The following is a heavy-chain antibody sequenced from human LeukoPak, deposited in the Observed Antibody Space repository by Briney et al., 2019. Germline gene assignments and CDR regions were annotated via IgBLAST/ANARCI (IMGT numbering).Heavy chain of an antibody. Sequence: SETLSLTCTVSGGSISSYYWSWIRQPPGKGLEWIGYIYYSGSTNYNPSLKSRVTISVDTSKNQLSLKLSSVTAADTAVYYCAREHSGSYYGGYYYYYGMDVWGQGTTVTVSS. D-gene: IGHD1-26*01. CDR2: IYYSGST. CDR1: GGSISSYY. CDR3: AREHSGSYYGGYYYYYGMDV. J-gene: IGHJ6*02. V-gene: IGHV4-59*01.